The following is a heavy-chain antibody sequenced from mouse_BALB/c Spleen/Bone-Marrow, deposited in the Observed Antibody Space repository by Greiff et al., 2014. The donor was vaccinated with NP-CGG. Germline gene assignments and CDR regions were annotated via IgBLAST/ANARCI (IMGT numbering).Heavy chain of an antibody. CDR1: GFTFSSYG. V-gene: IGHV5-6-3*01. J-gene: IGHJ1*01. CDR3: ARDWGTYDGYYWYFDV. D-gene: IGHD2-3*01. CDR2: INRNGGRT. Sequence: EVQLQESGGGLVQPGGSLKLSCAASGFTFSSYGMSWVRQTPDKRLELVATINRNGGRTYYPDSVKGRFTISRDNAKNTLYLQMSSLKSEDTAMYYCARDWGTYDGYYWYFDVWAQGPRSPSPQ.